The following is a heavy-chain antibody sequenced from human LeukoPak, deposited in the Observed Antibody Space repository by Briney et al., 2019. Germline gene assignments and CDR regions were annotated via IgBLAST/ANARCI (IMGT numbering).Heavy chain of an antibody. CDR3: AKDTDFWYFDY. CDR2: ISGSGGST. J-gene: IGHJ4*02. Sequence: GASLRLSCAASGFTFSSYAMSWVRQAPGKGLEWVSAISGSGGSTYYADSAKGRFTISRDNSKNTLYLQMNSLRAEDTAVYYCAKDTDFWYFDYWGQGTLVTVSS. CDR1: GFTFSSYA. D-gene: IGHD3-3*01. V-gene: IGHV3-23*01.